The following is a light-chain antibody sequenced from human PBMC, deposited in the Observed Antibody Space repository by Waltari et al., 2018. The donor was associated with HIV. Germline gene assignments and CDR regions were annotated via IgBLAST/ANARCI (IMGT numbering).Light chain of an antibody. CDR1: TVQGTY. V-gene: IGLV3-1*01. CDR2: QND. Sequence: SFELAQPPSLSVSPGQTAIIPCSGGTVQGTYLTWYYQQSGQAPVLVIYQNDKRPSGIAERISGSKSGNTATLTISGSLPTDEADYYCQTWDTSDVVFGGGTKLTVL. CDR3: QTWDTSDVV. J-gene: IGLJ2*01.